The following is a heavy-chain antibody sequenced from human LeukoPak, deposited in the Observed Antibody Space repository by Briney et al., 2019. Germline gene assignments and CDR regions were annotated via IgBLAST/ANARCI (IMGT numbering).Heavy chain of an antibody. J-gene: IGHJ4*02. CDR2: VNSDGSST. V-gene: IGHV3-74*01. CDR3: AREYELGYCSSTSCPLGY. D-gene: IGHD2-2*01. CDR1: GFTFSSFY. Sequence: GGSLRLSWAASGFTFSSFYMHWVRQAPGKGLGWVSRVNSDGSSTSYADSVKGRFTISRDNAKNTLYLQMNSLRAEDTAVYYCAREYELGYCSSTSCPLGYWGQGTLVTVSS.